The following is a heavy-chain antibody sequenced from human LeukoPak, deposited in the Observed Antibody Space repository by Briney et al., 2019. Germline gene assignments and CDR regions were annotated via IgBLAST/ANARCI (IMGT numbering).Heavy chain of an antibody. CDR2: INPNSGGT. J-gene: IGHJ5*02. CDR1: GYTFIDYY. Sequence: ASVKVSCKASGYTFIDYYMHWVRQAPGQGLEWMGWINPNSGGTNYAQKFQGRVTMTRDTSISTAYMELSRLRSDDTAVYYCARAPKRLAAAGTGWFDPWGQGTLVTVSS. D-gene: IGHD6-13*01. CDR3: ARAPKRLAAAGTGWFDP. V-gene: IGHV1-2*02.